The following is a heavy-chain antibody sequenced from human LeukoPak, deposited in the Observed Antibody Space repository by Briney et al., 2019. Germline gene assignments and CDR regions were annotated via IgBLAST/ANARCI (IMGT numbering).Heavy chain of an antibody. V-gene: IGHV1-69*13. CDR3: ARPSTGRIAVAPFDY. CDR2: IIPIFGAA. J-gene: IGHJ4*02. Sequence: HGASVKVSCKASGGTFSSYAISWVRQAPGQGLEWMGGIIPIFGAANYAQKFQGRVTITADESTSTAYMELSSLRSEDTAVYYCARPSTGRIAVAPFDYWGQGTLVTVSS. CDR1: GGTFSSYA. D-gene: IGHD6-19*01.